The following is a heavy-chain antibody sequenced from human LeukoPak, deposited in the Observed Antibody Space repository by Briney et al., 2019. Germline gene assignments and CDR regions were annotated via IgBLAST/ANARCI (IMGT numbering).Heavy chain of an antibody. CDR1: GFTFSNAW. CDR3: TTDSRKRRDGYPREE. CDR2: IKSKTDGGTT. J-gene: IGHJ4*02. V-gene: IGHV3-15*01. Sequence: GGSLRLSCAASGFTFSNAWMSWVRQAPGKGLEWVGRIKSKTDGGTTDYAAPVKGRFTISRDDSKNTLYLQMNSLKTEDTAVYYCTTDSRKRRDGYPREEWGQGTLVTVSS. D-gene: IGHD5-24*01.